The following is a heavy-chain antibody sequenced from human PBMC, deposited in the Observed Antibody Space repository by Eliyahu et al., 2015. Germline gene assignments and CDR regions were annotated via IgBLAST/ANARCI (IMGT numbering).Heavy chain of an antibody. V-gene: IGHV3-23*01. CDR3: AKDTAAAGYYYFDY. J-gene: IGHJ4*02. Sequence: EVQLLESGGGLVQXGGSLRLSCAASGFTFSSYAXSXVRQAPGKGLEWVSAISGSGGSTYYADSVKGRFTISRDNSKNTLYLQMNSLRAEDTAVYYCAKDTAAAGYYYFDYWGQGTLVTVSS. CDR1: GFTFSSYA. D-gene: IGHD6-13*01. CDR2: ISGSGGST.